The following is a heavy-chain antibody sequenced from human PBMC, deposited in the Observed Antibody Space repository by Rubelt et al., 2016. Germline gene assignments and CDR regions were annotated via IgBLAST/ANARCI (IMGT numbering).Heavy chain of an antibody. Sequence: QVQLQQWGAGLLKPSETLSLTCAVYGGSFSGYSWSWIRQPPGKGLECIGEINHSGSTNYNPSPKCLVAIAVATSKNQFVLKRSSVTAADTAVYYCARDIHQYGSGSFAHWGQGTLVTVSS. V-gene: IGHV4-34*01. D-gene: IGHD3-10*01. CDR1: GGSFSGYS. CDR2: INHSGST. CDR3: ARDIHQYGSGSFAH. J-gene: IGHJ4*02.